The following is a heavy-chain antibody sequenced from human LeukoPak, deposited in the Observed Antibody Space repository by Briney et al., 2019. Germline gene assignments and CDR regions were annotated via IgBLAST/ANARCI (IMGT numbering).Heavy chain of an antibody. J-gene: IGHJ4*02. CDR3: AREEGYDFWSGYYSGY. CDR2: IYTSGST. V-gene: IGHV4-61*02. CDR1: GGSISSGSYY. Sequence: SQTLSLTCTVSGGSISSGSYYWSWIRQPAGKGLEWLGRIYTSGSTNYNPSLKSRVTISVDTSTNQFSLKLSSVTAADTAVYYCAREEGYDFWSGYYSGYWGQGTLVTVSS. D-gene: IGHD3-3*01.